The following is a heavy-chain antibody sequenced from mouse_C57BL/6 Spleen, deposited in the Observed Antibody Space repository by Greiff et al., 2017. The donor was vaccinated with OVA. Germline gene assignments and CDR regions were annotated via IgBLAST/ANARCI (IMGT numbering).Heavy chain of an antibody. J-gene: IGHJ3*01. CDR1: GYTFTSYW. CDR3: ASSEADGYWFAY. Sequence: QVQLQQPGAELVRPGTSVKLSCKASGYTFTSYWMNWVKQRPGQGLEWIGVIDPADSYTNYNQKFKGKATLTVDQSTSTVYMQLSSLTSEDSAVYCCASSEADGYWFAYWGQGTLVTVSA. D-gene: IGHD2-3*01. V-gene: IGHV1-59*01. CDR2: IDPADSYT.